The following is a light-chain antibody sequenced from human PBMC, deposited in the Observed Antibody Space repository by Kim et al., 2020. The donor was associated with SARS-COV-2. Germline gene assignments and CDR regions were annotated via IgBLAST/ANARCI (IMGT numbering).Light chain of an antibody. V-gene: IGKV1-5*03. CDR3: KKYETYCT. CDR2: QAS. CDR1: QSVNGW. J-gene: IGKJ1*01. Sequence: DIQMTPFPSTLSSFVGDRVTMTCRASQSVNGWLAWYQQKPGKAPKLLIYQASKLASGVPSRFSGSGSGTDFTLTVSNLQSDDSAVYYCKKYETYCTFGPRAKVDIK.